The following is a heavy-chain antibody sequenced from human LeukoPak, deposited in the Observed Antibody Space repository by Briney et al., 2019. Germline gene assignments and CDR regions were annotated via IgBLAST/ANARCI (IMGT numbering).Heavy chain of an antibody. CDR2: ISGSGGST. Sequence: GGSLRLSCAASGFTFSSYAMRWVRQAPGKGLEWVAAISGSGGSTYYADSVKGRFTISRDNSKNTLYLQMNSLRAEDTAVYHCAQVNRIYGDTALTSTIYYRGPGNLFTASS. D-gene: IGHD4-17*01. V-gene: IGHV3-23*01. J-gene: IGHJ4*02. CDR1: GFTFSSYA. CDR3: AQVNRIYGDTALTSTIYY.